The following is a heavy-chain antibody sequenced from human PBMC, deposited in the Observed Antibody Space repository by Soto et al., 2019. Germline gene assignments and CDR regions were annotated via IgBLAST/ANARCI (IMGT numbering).Heavy chain of an antibody. D-gene: IGHD1-7*01. V-gene: IGHV4-30-4*01. CDR1: GGSISSGGYY. CDR2: MSYSGST. J-gene: IGHJ4*02. CDR3: ATMGTPATGLYYFDN. Sequence: SETLSLTCTVSGGSISSGGYYWSWIRQPPGKGLEWIGFMSYSGSTSYNASLKSRVTISVDTSKSQFSLNLSFVTAADTAVYYCATMGTPATGLYYFDNWGQGTLVTVSS.